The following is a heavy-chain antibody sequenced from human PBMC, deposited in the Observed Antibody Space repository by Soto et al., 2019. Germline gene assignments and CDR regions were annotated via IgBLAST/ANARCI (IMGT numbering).Heavy chain of an antibody. Sequence: PSETLSLTCAVYGGSFSCYYWSWIRQPPGKGLEWIGEINHSGSTNYNPSLKSRVTISVDTSKNQLSLKLSSVTAADTAVYYCASPYVYYGSGSSGDYWGQGTLVTVSS. J-gene: IGHJ4*02. CDR1: GGSFSCYY. CDR3: ASPYVYYGSGSSGDY. CDR2: INHSGST. D-gene: IGHD3-10*01. V-gene: IGHV4-34*01.